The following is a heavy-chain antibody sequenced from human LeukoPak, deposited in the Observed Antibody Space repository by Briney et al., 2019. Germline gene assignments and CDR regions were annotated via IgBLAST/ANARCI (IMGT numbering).Heavy chain of an antibody. D-gene: IGHD3-3*01. Sequence: ASVKVSCKASGYTFTSYYMHWVRQAPGQGLEWMGIINPSGGSTSYAQKFQGRVTMTRDTFTSTVYMELSSLRSEDTAVYYCARSFLASDYYYGMDVWGQGTTVTVSS. CDR3: ARSFLASDYYYGMDV. J-gene: IGHJ6*02. CDR1: GYTFTSYY. CDR2: INPSGGST. V-gene: IGHV1-46*01.